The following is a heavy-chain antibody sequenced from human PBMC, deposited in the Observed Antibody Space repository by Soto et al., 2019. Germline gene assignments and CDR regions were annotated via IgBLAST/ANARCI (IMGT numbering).Heavy chain of an antibody. CDR3: ASTKQLWYVE. J-gene: IGHJ4*02. CDR2: INAGNGNT. V-gene: IGHV1-3*01. Sequence: GASVKVPRKASGYNFTSYSFHLVRPAPGQRLEWMGWINAGNGNTKYSQKFQGRVTITRDTSASTAYMELSSLRSEDTAVYYCASTKQLWYVEWGQGTLVTVSS. D-gene: IGHD5-18*01. CDR1: GYNFTSYS.